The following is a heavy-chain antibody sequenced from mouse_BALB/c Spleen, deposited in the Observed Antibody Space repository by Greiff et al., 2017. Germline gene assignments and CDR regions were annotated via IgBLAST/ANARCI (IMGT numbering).Heavy chain of an antibody. D-gene: IGHD1-2*01. CDR3: AREFITTAAY. Sequence: VQLVESGPGLVAPSQSLSITCTVSGFSLTSYGVHWVRQPPGKGLEWLGGIWAGGSTNYNSALMSRQSISKDNSKSQVFLKMNSLQTDDTATYYCAREFITTAAYWGQGTLVTVSA. J-gene: IGHJ3*01. CDR1: GFSLTSYG. V-gene: IGHV2-9*02. CDR2: IWAGGST.